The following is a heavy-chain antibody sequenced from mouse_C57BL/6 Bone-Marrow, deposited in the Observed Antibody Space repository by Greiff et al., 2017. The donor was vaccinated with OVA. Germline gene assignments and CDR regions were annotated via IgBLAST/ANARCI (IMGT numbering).Heavy chain of an antibody. J-gene: IGHJ1*03. D-gene: IGHD1-1*01. V-gene: IGHV1-81*01. Sequence: VQLQESGAELARPGASVKLSFTSYGISWVKQRTGQGLEWIGEIYPRSGNTYYNEKFKGKATLTADKSSSTAYMELRSLTSEDSAVYFCARRATTVVAPYFDVWGTGTTVTVSS. CDR3: ARRATTVVAPYFDV. CDR2: IYPRSGNT. CDR1: TSYG.